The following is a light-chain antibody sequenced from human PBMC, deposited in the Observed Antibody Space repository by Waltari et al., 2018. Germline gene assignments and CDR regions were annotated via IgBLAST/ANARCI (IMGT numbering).Light chain of an antibody. CDR1: QGISSR. CDR3: LQAYSFPRT. V-gene: IGKV1-12*01. CDR2: TAS. Sequence: DIQMTQSPSFVSASVGDRVTITCRASQGISSRLAWYHQKPGKAPKLLIYTASTLQSGVPSRFSGSGSGTEFTLIITTLQPEDFATYFCLQAYSFPRTFGQGTKLEIK. J-gene: IGKJ2*01.